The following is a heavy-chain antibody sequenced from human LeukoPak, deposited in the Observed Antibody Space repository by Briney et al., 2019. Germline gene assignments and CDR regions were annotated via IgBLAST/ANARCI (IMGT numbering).Heavy chain of an antibody. D-gene: IGHD5-24*01. CDR1: GFTFSDYY. V-gene: IGHV3-11*06. J-gene: IGHJ4*02. CDR2: MSTGSSYT. CDR3: ARDGRDGYKNFDY. Sequence: GGSLRLSCAASGFTFSDYYMSWIRLAPGKGLVWISYMSTGSSYTNYADPVKGRFTISRDNAKNSLYLQMNSLRAEDTAVYYCARDGRDGYKNFDYWGQGTLVTVSS.